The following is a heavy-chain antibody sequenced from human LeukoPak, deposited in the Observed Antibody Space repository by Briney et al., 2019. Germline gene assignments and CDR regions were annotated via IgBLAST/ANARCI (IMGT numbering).Heavy chain of an antibody. Sequence: GGSLRLSCATSGFTFNNYNMNWVRQAPGRALEWVSSITSSGTYIFYADSVKGRFTISRDNAKNSLYLQMNSLRAEDTAVYYCAKAKEITIFGVVNAFDYWGQGTLVTVSS. V-gene: IGHV3-21*01. CDR2: ITSSGTYI. CDR1: GFTFNNYN. D-gene: IGHD3-3*01. J-gene: IGHJ4*02. CDR3: AKAKEITIFGVVNAFDY.